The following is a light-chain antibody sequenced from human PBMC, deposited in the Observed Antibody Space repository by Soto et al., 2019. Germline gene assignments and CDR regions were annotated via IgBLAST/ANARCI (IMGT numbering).Light chain of an antibody. Sequence: EILLTQSPATLSLSPGERATLSCRTSQSVSKYFAWYQQKPGRAPRLLIYDASSRATGIPARFIGSGSGTDFTLTISSLEPEDFAIYYCQQRSNWPITYGQGTRLEIK. CDR2: DAS. CDR1: QSVSKY. J-gene: IGKJ5*01. CDR3: QQRSNWPIT. V-gene: IGKV3-11*01.